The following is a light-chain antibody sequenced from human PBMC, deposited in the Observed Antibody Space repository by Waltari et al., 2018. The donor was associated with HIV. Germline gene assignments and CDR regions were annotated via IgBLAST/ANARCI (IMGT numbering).Light chain of an antibody. J-gene: IGLJ2*01. CDR2: EVT. CDR1: NGAISDYNY. Sequence: QSALTHSPSASGSPGQSVNISCTGANGAISDYNYVSWYQQHSDRPPKLIIFEVTKRPSGVPDRFSGSKSGNTASLFVSGLQPEDEATYFCSSFAGTHKLFGGGTKLTVL. V-gene: IGLV2-8*01. CDR3: SSFAGTHKL.